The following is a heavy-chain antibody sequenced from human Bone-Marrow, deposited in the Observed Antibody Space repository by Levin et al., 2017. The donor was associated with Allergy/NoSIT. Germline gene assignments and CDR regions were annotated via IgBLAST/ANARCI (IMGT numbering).Heavy chain of an antibody. CDR2: IYYSGNT. Sequence: SETLSLTCTVSGGSISSSSYHWGWIRQPPGTGLEWIGSIYYSGNTYYNTSLRSRVTISVDTSKNQFSLKLSPATAADTAVYYCATLGSYYYDSSGYAWGQGTLVTVSS. V-gene: IGHV4-39*07. J-gene: IGHJ4*02. CDR1: GGSISSSSYH. CDR3: ATLGSYYYDSSGYA. D-gene: IGHD3-22*01.